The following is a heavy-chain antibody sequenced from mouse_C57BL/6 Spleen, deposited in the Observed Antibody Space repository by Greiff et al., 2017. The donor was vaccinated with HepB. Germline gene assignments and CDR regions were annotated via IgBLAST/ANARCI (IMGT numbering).Heavy chain of an antibody. CDR2: IDPETGGT. Sequence: QVQLQQSGAELVRPGASVTLSCKASGYTFTDYEMHWVKQTPVHGLEWIGAIDPETGGTAYNQKFKGKAILTADKSSSTAYMERRSLTSEDSAVYYCTRTTLITRAMDDWGQGTSVTVSS. J-gene: IGHJ4*01. D-gene: IGHD2-4*01. CDR1: GYTFTDYE. V-gene: IGHV1-15*01. CDR3: TRTTLITRAMDD.